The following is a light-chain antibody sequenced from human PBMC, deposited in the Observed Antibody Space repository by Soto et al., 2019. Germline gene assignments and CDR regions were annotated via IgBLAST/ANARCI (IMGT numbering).Light chain of an antibody. CDR1: QSVSSY. CDR3: KHRRNCPRT. CDR2: DAS. V-gene: IGKV3-11*01. J-gene: IGKJ1*01. Sequence: EIVLTQSPATLSLSPGERATLSCRASQSVSSYLAWYQQKPGQAPRLLIYDASNRATGIPARFSGSGSGTAFPLTIRSLEPEVFAVYSFKHRRNCPRTFGQGTRWKSN.